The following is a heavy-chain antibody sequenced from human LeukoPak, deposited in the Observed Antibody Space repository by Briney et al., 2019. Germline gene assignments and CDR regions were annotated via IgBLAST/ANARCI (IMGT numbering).Heavy chain of an antibody. CDR2: IYPNSGGT. J-gene: IGHJ4*02. V-gene: IGHV1-2*06. D-gene: IGHD1-26*01. Sequence: ASVKVSCKASGYTFTDYYIHWVRQAPGQGLEWMGRIYPNSGGTKYAQNFQGRVTMTRDTSISTAYMELSRLRSDDTAVYYCARDNGLGATVGDYWGQGTLVTVSS. CDR1: GYTFTDYY. CDR3: ARDNGLGATVGDY.